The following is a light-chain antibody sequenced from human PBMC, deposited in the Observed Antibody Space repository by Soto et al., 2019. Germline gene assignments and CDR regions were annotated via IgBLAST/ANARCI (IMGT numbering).Light chain of an antibody. Sequence: DIQMTQSPSSLSASVGDRVTITCRASQSISSYLNWYQQKPGKAPKLLIYAASSLHSGVPSRFSGSGSGTDFTLIISSLQPEDVATYYCQQSYSTPTFGQGTKVEIK. V-gene: IGKV1-39*01. CDR3: QQSYSTPT. CDR2: AAS. CDR1: QSISSY. J-gene: IGKJ1*01.